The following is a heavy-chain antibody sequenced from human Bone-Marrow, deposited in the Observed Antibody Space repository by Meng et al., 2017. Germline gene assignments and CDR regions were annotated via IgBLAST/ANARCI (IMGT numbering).Heavy chain of an antibody. D-gene: IGHD5-24*01. V-gene: IGHV3-30*04. CDR1: GFTFSSYA. J-gene: IGHJ4*02. Sequence: GESLKISCAASGFTFSSYAMHLVRQAPGKGLEWVAVISYDGSNKYYADSVKGRFTISRDNSKNTLYLQMNSLRAEDTAVYYCARDRRWLQTFDYWGQGTLVTVSS. CDR3: ARDRRWLQTFDY. CDR2: ISYDGSNK.